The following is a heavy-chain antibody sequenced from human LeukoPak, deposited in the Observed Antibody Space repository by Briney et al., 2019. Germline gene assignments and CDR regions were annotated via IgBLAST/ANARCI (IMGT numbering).Heavy chain of an antibody. CDR1: GGTFSSYT. D-gene: IGHD5-18*01. CDR3: ARGLAETPMALLDF. V-gene: IGHV1-69*02. CDR2: IIPILGIA. J-gene: IGHJ4*02. Sequence: SVKVSCKASGGTFSSYTISWVRQAPGQGLEWMGRIIPILGIANYAQKFQGRVTITADKSTSTAYMELSNLRSDDKAVYYCARGLAETPMALLDFWGQGTPVIVSS.